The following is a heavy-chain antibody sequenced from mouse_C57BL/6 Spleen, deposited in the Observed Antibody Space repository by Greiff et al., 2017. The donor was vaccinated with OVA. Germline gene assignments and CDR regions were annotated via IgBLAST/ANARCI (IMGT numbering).Heavy chain of an antibody. CDR3: ARKGDYDEVAFAY. D-gene: IGHD2-4*01. CDR2: IWSGGST. CDR1: GFSLTSYG. Sequence: VKVVESGPGLVQPSQSLSITCTVSGFSLTSYGVHWVRQSPGKGLEWLGVIWSGGSTDYNAAFISRLSISKDNSKSQVFFKMNSLQADDTAIYYCARKGDYDEVAFAYWGQGTLVTVSA. J-gene: IGHJ3*01. V-gene: IGHV2-2*01.